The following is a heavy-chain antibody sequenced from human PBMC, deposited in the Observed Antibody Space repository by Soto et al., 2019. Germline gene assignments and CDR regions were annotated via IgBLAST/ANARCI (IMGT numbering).Heavy chain of an antibody. CDR1: GDSISSRSYY. J-gene: IGHJ4*02. D-gene: IGHD2-21*02. Sequence: NPSETLPLTCTVTGDSISSRSYYWGCIRQPPGKGLEWIGSIYYSGSNYNNPSIRSRVSMSIDTSKDKFSLKLKSVTAADTALYFCARQRTAVVTQASFDVWGQGSLVTVSS. CDR3: ARQRTAVVTQASFDV. CDR2: IYYSGSN. V-gene: IGHV4-39*01.